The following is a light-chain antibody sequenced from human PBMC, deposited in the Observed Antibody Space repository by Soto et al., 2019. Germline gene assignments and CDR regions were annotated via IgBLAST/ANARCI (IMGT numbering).Light chain of an antibody. CDR2: NVS. Sequence: QSALTQPASVSGSPGQSITISCTGTSSDVGAYNYVSWYQQHPGKAPKLIIYNVSNRPSGVSNRFSGSKSVNTASLTIFGLQAEDEADYYCSSFTDRTTVLFGGGTQLTVL. CDR1: SSDVGAYNY. V-gene: IGLV2-14*01. J-gene: IGLJ2*01. CDR3: SSFTDRTTVL.